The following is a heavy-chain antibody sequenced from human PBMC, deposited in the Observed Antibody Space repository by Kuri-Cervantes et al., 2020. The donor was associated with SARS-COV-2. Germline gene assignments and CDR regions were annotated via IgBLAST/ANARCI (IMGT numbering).Heavy chain of an antibody. J-gene: IGHJ4*02. Sequence: GGSLRLSCAASGFTVSSYAMHWVRQAPGKGLEWVAVISYDGSNKYYADSVKGRFTISRDNSKNTLYLQMNSLRAEDTAVYYCASRDPLGGEYWGQGTLVTVSS. CDR1: GFTVSSYA. V-gene: IGHV3-30-3*01. D-gene: IGHD3-16*01. CDR3: ASRDPLGGEY. CDR2: ISYDGSNK.